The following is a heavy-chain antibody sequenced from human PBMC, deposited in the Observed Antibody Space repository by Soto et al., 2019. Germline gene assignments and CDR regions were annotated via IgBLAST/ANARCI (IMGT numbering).Heavy chain of an antibody. V-gene: IGHV4-34*01. CDR3: ASQSRYCSSTSCYGWWFDP. Sequence: QVQLQQWGAGLLKPSETLSLTCAVYGGSFSGYYWSWIRQPPGKGLECIGEIDHSGSTNYNPSLKSRVTISVDTSKTQFSLKLSSVTAADTAVYYCASQSRYCSSTSCYGWWFDPWGQGTLVTVSS. D-gene: IGHD2-2*01. CDR1: GGSFSGYY. J-gene: IGHJ5*02. CDR2: IDHSGST.